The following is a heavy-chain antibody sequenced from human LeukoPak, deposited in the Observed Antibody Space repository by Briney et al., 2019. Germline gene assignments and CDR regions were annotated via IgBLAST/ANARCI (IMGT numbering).Heavy chain of an antibody. CDR2: ISGSGGST. Sequence: LAGGSLRLSCVGSSFTSSDYWMNWVRQAPGKGLEWVSAISGSGGSTYYADSVKGRFTISRDNSKNTLYLQMNSLRAEDTAVYYCAKVGYYDSSGYDYWGQGTLVTISS. CDR3: AKVGYYDSSGYDY. CDR1: SFTSSDYW. D-gene: IGHD3-22*01. V-gene: IGHV3-23*01. J-gene: IGHJ4*02.